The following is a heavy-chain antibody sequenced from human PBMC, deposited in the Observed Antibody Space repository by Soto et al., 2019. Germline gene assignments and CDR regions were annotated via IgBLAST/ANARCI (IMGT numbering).Heavy chain of an antibody. CDR3: ARQSARDYYYGMDV. Sequence: ASVKVSCKASGYTFTSYAMHWVRQAPGQRLEWMGWINAGNGNTKYSQKFQGRVTITRDTSASTAYMELSSLRSEDTAVYYCARQSARDYYYGMDVWGQGTTVTVSS. CDR1: GYTFTSYA. CDR2: INAGNGNT. J-gene: IGHJ6*02. V-gene: IGHV1-3*01.